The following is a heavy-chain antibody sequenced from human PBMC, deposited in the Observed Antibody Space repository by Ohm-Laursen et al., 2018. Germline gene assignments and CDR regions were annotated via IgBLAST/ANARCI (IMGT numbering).Heavy chain of an antibody. CDR3: ARGNEGMIDH. J-gene: IGHJ4*02. CDR2: IYYSGST. V-gene: IGHV4-59*12. Sequence: SETLSLTWSVSGASISSYYWSWIRQPPGKGLEWIGYIYYSGSTNYNPSLKSRVTISVDTSKNQFSLKLNSVTPEDTAVYYCARGNEGMIDHWGQGTLVTVSS. CDR1: GASISSYY. D-gene: IGHD3-10*01.